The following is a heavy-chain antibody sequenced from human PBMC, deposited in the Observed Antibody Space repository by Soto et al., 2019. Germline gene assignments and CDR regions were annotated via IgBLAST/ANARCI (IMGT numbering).Heavy chain of an antibody. J-gene: IGHJ1*01. D-gene: IGHD2-15*01. CDR1: GFTVSSNY. CDR2: IYSGGST. V-gene: IGHV3-66*01. Sequence: EVQLVESGGGLVQPGGSLRLSCAASGFTVSSNYMSWVRQAPGKGLEWVSVIYSGGSTYYADSVKGRFTISRDNSKNTLYLQMNSLRAEDTAVYYCARSSRDCSGGSCYSAEYFQHWGQGTLVTVSS. CDR3: ARSSRDCSGGSCYSAEYFQH.